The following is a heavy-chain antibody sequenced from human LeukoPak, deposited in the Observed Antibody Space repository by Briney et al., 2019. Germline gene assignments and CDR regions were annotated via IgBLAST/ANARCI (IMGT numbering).Heavy chain of an antibody. V-gene: IGHV3-23*01. D-gene: IGHD3-3*01. CDR1: GFTFSSYA. Sequence: GGSLRLSCAASGFTFSSYAMSWVRQAPGKGLEWVSAISGSGGSTYYADSVKGRFTISRDNSKNTLYLQMNSLRAEDTAVYYCAISRPYYDFWSGYYNEDYYCYMDVWGKGTTVTVSS. CDR3: AISRPYYDFWSGYYNEDYYCYMDV. J-gene: IGHJ6*03. CDR2: ISGSGGST.